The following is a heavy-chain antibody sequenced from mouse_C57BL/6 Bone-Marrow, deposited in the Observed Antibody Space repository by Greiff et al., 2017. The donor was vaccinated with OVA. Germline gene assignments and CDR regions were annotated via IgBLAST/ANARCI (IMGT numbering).Heavy chain of an antibody. CDR3: ARGDSSEDY. V-gene: IGHV1-59*01. J-gene: IGHJ2*01. D-gene: IGHD3-2*02. CDR2: IDPSDSYT. Sequence: VQLQQPGAELVRPGTSVKLSCKASGYTFTSYWMHWVKQRPGQGLEWIGVIDPSDSYTNYNQKFKGKATLTVDTSSSTAYMQLSSRTSEDSAVYYCARGDSSEDYWGQGTTLTVSS. CDR1: GYTFTSYW.